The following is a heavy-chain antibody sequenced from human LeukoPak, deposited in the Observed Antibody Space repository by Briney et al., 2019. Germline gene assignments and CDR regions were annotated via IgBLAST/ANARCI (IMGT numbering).Heavy chain of an antibody. Sequence: GGSLRLSCAATGFSFSIYEMNWVRHPAGKGLEWVSYSSSSGSTISYADSVKGRFTISRDNAKNSLYLQMNSLRAEDTAVYYCAKLGIVMIGWVWGKGTTVTISS. CDR1: GFSFSIYE. J-gene: IGHJ6*01. D-gene: IGHD3-10*02. CDR3: AKLGIVMIGWV. CDR2: SSSSGSTI. V-gene: IGHV3-48*03.